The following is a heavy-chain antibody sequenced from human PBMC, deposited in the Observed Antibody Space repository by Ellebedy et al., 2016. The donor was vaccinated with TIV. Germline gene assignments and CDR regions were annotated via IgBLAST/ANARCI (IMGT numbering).Heavy chain of an antibody. CDR3: AGPGATTGMDYYYGMDV. J-gene: IGHJ6*02. D-gene: IGHD1-26*01. CDR2: ISAYNGNT. V-gene: IGHV1-18*04. CDR1: GYTFTSYG. Sequence: AASVKVSCKASGYTFTSYGISWVRQAPGQGLEWMGWISAYNGNTNYAQKLQGRVTMTTDTSTSTAYMELRSLRSDDTAVYYCAGPGATTGMDYYYGMDVWGQGTTVTVSS.